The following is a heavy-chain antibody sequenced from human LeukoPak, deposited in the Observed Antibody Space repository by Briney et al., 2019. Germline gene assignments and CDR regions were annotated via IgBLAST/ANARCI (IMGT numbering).Heavy chain of an antibody. V-gene: IGHV3-7*01. J-gene: IGHJ3*02. CDR2: IKQDGSER. Sequence: GGSLRLSCAASGLTFSGYWMSWVRQAPGKGLEWVANIKQDGSERYYVDSVKGRFTISRDNAKNSLYLQMNSLRAEDTAVYYCASGNWNDRAFVSWGQGTMVTVSS. CDR1: GLTFSGYW. D-gene: IGHD1-20*01. CDR3: ASGNWNDRAFVS.